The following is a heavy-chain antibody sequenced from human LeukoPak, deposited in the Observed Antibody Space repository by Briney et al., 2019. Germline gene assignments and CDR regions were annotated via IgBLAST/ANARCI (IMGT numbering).Heavy chain of an antibody. CDR2: INPNSGGT. CDR3: ARCLVVVAATTPEYNWFDP. CDR1: GYTFTGYY. Sequence: ASVKVSCKASGYTFTGYYMHWVRQAPGQGLEWMGWINPNSGGTNYAQKFQGRVTMTRDTSISTAYMELSRLRSDDTAVYYCARCLVVVAATTPEYNWFDPWGQGTLVTVSS. J-gene: IGHJ5*02. D-gene: IGHD2-15*01. V-gene: IGHV1-2*02.